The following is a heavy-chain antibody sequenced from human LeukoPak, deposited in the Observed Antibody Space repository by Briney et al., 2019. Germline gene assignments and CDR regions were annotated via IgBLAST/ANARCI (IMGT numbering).Heavy chain of an antibody. CDR2: FDPEDGET. J-gene: IGHJ3*02. CDR1: GYTLTELS. CDR3: ATTSPGYQLLYGAFDI. V-gene: IGHV1-24*01. Sequence: ASVKVSCKVSGYTLTELSMHWVRQAPGKGLEWMGGFDPEDGETIYAQKFQGRVTMTEDTSTDTAYMELSSLRSEDTAVYYCATTSPGYQLLYGAFDIWGQGTMGTVSS. D-gene: IGHD2-2*02.